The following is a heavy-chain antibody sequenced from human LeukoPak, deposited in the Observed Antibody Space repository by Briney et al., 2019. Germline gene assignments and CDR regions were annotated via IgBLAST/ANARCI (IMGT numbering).Heavy chain of an antibody. CDR1: GYMFDVFY. V-gene: IGHV1-2*02. CDR3: VTSGGLPSNTLSV. CDR2: IDPNNGDT. D-gene: IGHD2-15*01. Sequence: ASLKVSCEGSGYMFDVFYMHWVRQGPRQGLEWMGWIDPNNGDTVYAQEFQGRVTMTSDTSIATAYMELTSLTFDDSAVYYCVTSGGLPSNTLSVWGQGTKVTVSS. J-gene: IGHJ3*01.